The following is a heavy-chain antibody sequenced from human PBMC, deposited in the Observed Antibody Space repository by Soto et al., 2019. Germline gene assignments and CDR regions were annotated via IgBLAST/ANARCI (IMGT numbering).Heavy chain of an antibody. J-gene: IGHJ6*03. CDR1: GFTFSSYW. Sequence: GGSLRLSCAASGFTFSSYWMSWVRQAPGKGLEWVANIKQDGSEKYYVDSVKGRFTISRDNAKNSLYLQMNSLRAEGTAVYYCAREVDCSGGSWYDYYYYMAAWGKGTTFT. V-gene: IGHV3-7*01. CDR3: AREVDCSGGSWYDYYYYMAA. CDR2: IKQDGSEK. D-gene: IGHD2-15*01.